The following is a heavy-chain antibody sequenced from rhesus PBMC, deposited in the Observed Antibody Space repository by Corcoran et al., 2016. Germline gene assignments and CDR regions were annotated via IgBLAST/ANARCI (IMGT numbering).Heavy chain of an antibody. Sequence: QLQLQESGPGLVKPSETLSLTCAVPGGSISGYWWSWIRQPPGKGLAGLGRIDSSGSTHSPPSPKIRVTISRDTSTNQFSLKLSSVTAAATAVYYCARDSAYYEDDYWLPQIYWGQGVLVTVSS. CDR3: ARDSAYYEDDYWLPQIY. D-gene: IGHD3-9*01. J-gene: IGHJ4*01. CDR2: IDSSGST. CDR1: GGSISGYW. V-gene: IGHV4-165*01.